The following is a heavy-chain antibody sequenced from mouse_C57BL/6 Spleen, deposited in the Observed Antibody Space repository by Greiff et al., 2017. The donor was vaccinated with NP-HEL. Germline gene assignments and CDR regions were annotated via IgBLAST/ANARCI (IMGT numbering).Heavy chain of an antibody. J-gene: IGHJ3*01. D-gene: IGHD1-1*01. CDR3: TRNDYYGSSWFAY. Sequence: VQLQQSGTVLARPGASVKMSCKTSGYTFTSYWMHWVKQRPGQGLEWIGAIYPGNSDSSYNQKFKGKAKLTAVTSASTAYMELSSLTNEDSAVYYCTRNDYYGSSWFAYWGQGTLVTVSA. CDR2: IYPGNSDS. CDR1: GYTFTSYW. V-gene: IGHV1-5*01.